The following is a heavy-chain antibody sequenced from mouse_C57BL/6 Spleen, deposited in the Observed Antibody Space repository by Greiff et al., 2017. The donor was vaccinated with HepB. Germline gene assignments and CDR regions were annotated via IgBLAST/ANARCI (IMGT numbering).Heavy chain of an antibody. D-gene: IGHD1-1*01. J-gene: IGHJ1*03. CDR3: ARTYGSSDWYFDV. CDR1: GYTFTSYW. Sequence: QVQLQQSGAELVRPGSSVKLSCKASGYTFTSYWMHWVKQRPIQGLEWIGNIDPSDSETHYNQKFKDKATLTVDKSSSTAYMQLSSLTSEDSAVYYCARTYGSSDWYFDVWGTGTTVTVSS. CDR2: IDPSDSET. V-gene: IGHV1-52*01.